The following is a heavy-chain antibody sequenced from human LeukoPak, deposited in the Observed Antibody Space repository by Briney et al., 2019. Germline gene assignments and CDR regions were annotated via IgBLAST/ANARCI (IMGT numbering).Heavy chain of an antibody. CDR2: IRPDGSDD. Sequence: GGSLRLSCAASGFTFSNYWMSWVRQAPGKGLEWVASIRPDGSDDCYMDSVKGRFTISRDNAENSLYLQMSSLRSEDTAVYYCATSFRAQQLVRYWGQGTLVTVSS. CDR3: ATSFRAQQLVRY. J-gene: IGHJ4*02. D-gene: IGHD6-13*01. V-gene: IGHV3-7*03. CDR1: GFTFSNYW.